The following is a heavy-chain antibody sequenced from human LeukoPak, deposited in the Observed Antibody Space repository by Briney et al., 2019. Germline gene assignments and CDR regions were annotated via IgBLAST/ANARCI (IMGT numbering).Heavy chain of an antibody. CDR3: AREPRSSSGWSRGVDY. D-gene: IGHD6-19*01. CDR1: GASISGSY. V-gene: IGHV4-59*01. Sequence: SETLSLTCSVSGASISGSYWSWLRQPPGKGLEWIGYIHYSGNTNYNPSLKSRVTILVDTSKNQFSLKLSSVTAADTAVYYCAREPRSSSGWSRGVDYWGQGTLVTVSS. J-gene: IGHJ4*02. CDR2: IHYSGNT.